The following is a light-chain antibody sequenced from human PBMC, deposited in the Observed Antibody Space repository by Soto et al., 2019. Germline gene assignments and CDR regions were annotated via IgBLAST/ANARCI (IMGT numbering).Light chain of an antibody. V-gene: IGKV1-39*01. CDR1: QSISSY. J-gene: IGKJ1*01. CDR2: AAS. CDR3: QQSYTTPRT. Sequence: DIQMTQSPSSLSASVGDGVTITCRASQSISSYLNWYQQKPGKAPKLLIYAASSLQSGVPSRFSGHGSGTDFTLTISSLRPEEFATYYCQQSYTTPRTFGQGTRVEIK.